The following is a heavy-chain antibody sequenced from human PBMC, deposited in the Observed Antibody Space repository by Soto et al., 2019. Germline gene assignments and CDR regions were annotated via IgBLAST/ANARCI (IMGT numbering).Heavy chain of an antibody. D-gene: IGHD3-22*01. CDR2: IKSKTDGGTT. CDR3: TTDGVYYYDRSGYWDY. J-gene: IGHJ4*02. Sequence: EVQLVESGGGLVKPGGSLRLSCAASGFPFSNAWMSWVRQAPGQGLAWVGRIKSKTDGGTTDYAAPVKGRFTISRDDSKNTLYLQMNSLKTEDTAVSYCTTDGVYYYDRSGYWDYWGQGTLVTVSS. V-gene: IGHV3-15*01. CDR1: GFPFSNAW.